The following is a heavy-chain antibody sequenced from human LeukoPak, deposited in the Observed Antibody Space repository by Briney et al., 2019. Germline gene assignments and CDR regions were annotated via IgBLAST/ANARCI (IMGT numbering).Heavy chain of an antibody. J-gene: IGHJ5*02. D-gene: IGHD1-26*01. CDR2: ISGSGGST. CDR3: AKVGATINWFDP. V-gene: IGHV3-23*01. Sequence: GGSLRLSCAASGFTFSSYSMNWVRQAPGKGLEWVSAISGSGGSTYYADSVKGRFTISRDNSKNTLYLQMNSLRAEDTAVYYCAKVGATINWFDPWGQGTLVTVSS. CDR1: GFTFSSYS.